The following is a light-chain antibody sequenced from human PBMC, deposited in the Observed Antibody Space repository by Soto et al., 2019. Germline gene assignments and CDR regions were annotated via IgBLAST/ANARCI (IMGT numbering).Light chain of an antibody. CDR1: RSVVFTSNDKRF. V-gene: IGKV4-1*01. J-gene: IGKJ1*01. CDR3: QQLFYFPT. Sequence: VMTESPDTLAVSVSERATINCRSSRSVVFTSNDKRFVAWYQQKPGQSPKLLINWASTREHAVPDRFSGSGSGTDFTPTITSLQAEDVATYYCQQLFYFPTVGKGTKVDIK. CDR2: WAS.